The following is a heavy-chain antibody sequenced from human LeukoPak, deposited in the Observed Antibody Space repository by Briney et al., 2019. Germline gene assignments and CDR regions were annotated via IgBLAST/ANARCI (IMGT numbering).Heavy chain of an antibody. V-gene: IGHV3-23*01. CDR2: ISTSGAST. CDR1: GFTFSSYA. Sequence: GGSLRLSCAASGFTFSSYAMSWVRQAPGKGLEWVSGISTSGASTSNADSVKGRFTVSRDNSKNTLYLQMNSLRDEDTAVYYCAKDAQGGSGSYSWGTFDYWGQGTLVTVSS. CDR3: AKDAQGGSGSYSWGTFDY. J-gene: IGHJ4*02. D-gene: IGHD3-10*01.